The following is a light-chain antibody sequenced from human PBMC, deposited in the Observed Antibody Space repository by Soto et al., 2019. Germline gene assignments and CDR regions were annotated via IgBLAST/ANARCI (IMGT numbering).Light chain of an antibody. J-gene: IGLJ1*01. CDR1: SSDVGGYNY. CDR2: DVS. Sequence: SALTQPRSVSGSPGQSVTLSCTGTSSDVGGYNYVSWYQQHPGKAPKLMIYDVSKRPSGVPDRFSGSKSGNTASLTISGLQAEDEADYYCCSYAGSDVFGTGTKVTVL. V-gene: IGLV2-11*01. CDR3: CSYAGSDV.